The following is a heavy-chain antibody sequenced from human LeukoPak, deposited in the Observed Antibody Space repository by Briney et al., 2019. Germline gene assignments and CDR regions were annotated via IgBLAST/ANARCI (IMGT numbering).Heavy chain of an antibody. CDR1: GGSISSDSYY. D-gene: IGHD1-26*01. J-gene: IGHJ4*02. Sequence: SETLSLTCTVSGGSISSDSYYWSWIRQPAGKGLEWIGRIYTSGSTNSNPSLKSRVTISVDTSKNQFSLNLSSVTAADTAVYYCAVGVTNGFNYWGQGTLVTVSS. CDR2: IYTSGST. V-gene: IGHV4-61*02. CDR3: AVGVTNGFNY.